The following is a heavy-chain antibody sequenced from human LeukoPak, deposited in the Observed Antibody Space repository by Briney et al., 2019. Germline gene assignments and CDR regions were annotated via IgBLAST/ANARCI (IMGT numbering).Heavy chain of an antibody. V-gene: IGHV3-30*02. J-gene: IGHJ4*02. CDR1: GFAFSTYG. Sequence: GGSLRLSCAASGFAFSTYGMHWVRQPPGKGLEWVAYIQYDGNNKKYVDSVKGRFTLSRDNSKNTLHLQMNGLTAEDTAVYYCAKRGGIGLNNHDFLNWGQGTLVTVSS. D-gene: IGHD3/OR15-3a*01. CDR2: IQYDGNNK. CDR3: AKRGGIGLNNHDFLN.